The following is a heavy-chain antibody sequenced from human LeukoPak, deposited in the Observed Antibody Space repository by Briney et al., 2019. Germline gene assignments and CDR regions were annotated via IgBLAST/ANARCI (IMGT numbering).Heavy chain of an antibody. CDR1: GFTFSSYG. D-gene: IGHD3-10*01. J-gene: IGHJ6*04. V-gene: IGHV3-33*01. CDR3: ARVRVRGVMVYYYGMDV. Sequence: GGSLRLSCAASGFTFSSYGMHWVRQAQGKGMEREAIIWYDGSNKYYADSVQSRLTISRENSKNKLYMQMSSLRAEDTAVYYCARVRVRGVMVYYYGMDVWGKGTTVTVSS. CDR2: IWYDGSNK.